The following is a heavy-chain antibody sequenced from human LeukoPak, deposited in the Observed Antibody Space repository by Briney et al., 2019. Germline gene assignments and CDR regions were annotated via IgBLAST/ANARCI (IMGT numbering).Heavy chain of an antibody. CDR1: GGSIISGGYS. V-gene: IGHV4-30-2*01. CDR3: ARDRYGNHTYFDY. Sequence: SETLSLTCAVSGGSIISGGYSWSWIRQPPGKGLEWIGYIYHSGSTYDNPSLKSRVTISVDRSKNQFSLKLSSVTAADTAVYYCARDRYGNHTYFDYWGQGTLVTVSS. D-gene: IGHD4-11*01. CDR2: IYHSGST. J-gene: IGHJ4*02.